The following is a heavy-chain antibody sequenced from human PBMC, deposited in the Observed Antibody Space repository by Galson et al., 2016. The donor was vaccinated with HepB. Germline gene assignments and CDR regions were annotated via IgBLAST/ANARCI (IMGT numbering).Heavy chain of an antibody. V-gene: IGHV4-4*02. CDR2: IYHSGNT. CDR1: GASINSSNW. D-gene: IGHD2-15*01. Sequence: ETLSLTCAVSGASINSSNWWSWVRQPPGKGLEWIGEIYHSGNTNYNPSLRSRVTILVDKSKNQFSLRLTSVTATDTAVYYCARGSDCSGGSCYSGDYWGQGILVTVSS. J-gene: IGHJ4*02. CDR3: ARGSDCSGGSCYSGDY.